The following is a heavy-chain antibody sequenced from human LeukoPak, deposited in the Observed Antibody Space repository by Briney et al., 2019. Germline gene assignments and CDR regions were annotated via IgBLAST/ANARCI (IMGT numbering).Heavy chain of an antibody. D-gene: IGHD5-18*01. Sequence: GGSLRLSCAASGFTLRSYSMNWVRQAPGMGLEWVASISLSSSYIDYADSVKGRFSISRDNAKNSLYLQMNSLRAEDTAVYYCARVWGIQLWLSFDYWGQGTLVTVSS. CDR2: ISLSSSYI. CDR1: GFTLRSYS. J-gene: IGHJ4*02. CDR3: ARVWGIQLWLSFDY. V-gene: IGHV3-21*01.